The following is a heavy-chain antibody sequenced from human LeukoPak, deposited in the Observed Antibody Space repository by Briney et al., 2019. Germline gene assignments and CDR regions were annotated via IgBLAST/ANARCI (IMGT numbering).Heavy chain of an antibody. J-gene: IGHJ5*02. CDR1: GYTFTDFY. CDR2: ISAYNGNT. D-gene: IGHD1-26*01. V-gene: IGHV1-18*04. Sequence: ASVKVSCKASGYTFTDFYMHWVRQAPGQGLEWMGWISAYNGNTNYAQKLQGRVTMTTDTSTSTAYMELRSLRSDDTAVYYCARDQSYGWFDPWGQGTLVTVSS. CDR3: ARDQSYGWFDP.